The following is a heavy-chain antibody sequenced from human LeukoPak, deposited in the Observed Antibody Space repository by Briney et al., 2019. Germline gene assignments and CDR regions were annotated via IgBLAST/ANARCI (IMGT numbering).Heavy chain of an antibody. CDR3: AKKAGNDYGDQNWFDP. Sequence: GRSLRLSCAASGFTFSAYGMHWVRQAPGKGLEWVAIIWYDGTSKYYTDSVKGRFTISRDNSKNTLYLQMNSLRAEDTAVYYCAKKAGNDYGDQNWFDPWGQGTLVTVSS. D-gene: IGHD4-17*01. CDR2: IWYDGTSK. J-gene: IGHJ5*02. V-gene: IGHV3-33*06. CDR1: GFTFSAYG.